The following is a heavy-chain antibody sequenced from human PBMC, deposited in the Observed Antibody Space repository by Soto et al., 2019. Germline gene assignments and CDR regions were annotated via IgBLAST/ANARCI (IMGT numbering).Heavy chain of an antibody. CDR1: GGSFSGYY. CDR3: ARGRGRNYYYGMYV. D-gene: IGHD3-16*01. Sequence: PSETLSLTCAVYGGSFSGYYWSWIRQPPGKGLEWIGEINHSGSTNYNPSLKSRVTISVDTSKNQLSLKLSSVTAADTAVYYCARGRGRNYYYGMYVWGQGTTVTVSS. CDR2: INHSGST. J-gene: IGHJ6*02. V-gene: IGHV4-34*01.